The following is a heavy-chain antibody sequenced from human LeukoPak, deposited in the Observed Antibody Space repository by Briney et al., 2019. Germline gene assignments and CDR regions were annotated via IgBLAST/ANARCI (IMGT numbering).Heavy chain of an antibody. CDR1: GDSISSGDYY. CDR2: IYYTGST. J-gene: IGHJ6*03. V-gene: IGHV4-39*01. Sequence: SETLSLTCTVSGDSISSGDYYWGWIRQPPGKGLEWIGSIYYTGSTYYNPSLKSRVTISVDTSKNQFSLKLSSVTAADTAVYYCARLHYGGNYGYYYYYMDVWGKGTTVTISS. CDR3: ARLHYGGNYGYYYYYMDV. D-gene: IGHD4-23*01.